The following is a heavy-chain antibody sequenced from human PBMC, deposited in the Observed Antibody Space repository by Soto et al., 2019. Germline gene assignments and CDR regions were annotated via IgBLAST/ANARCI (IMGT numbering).Heavy chain of an antibody. D-gene: IGHD3-9*01. V-gene: IGHV4-4*02. CDR2: IYHSGST. CDR3: ASLRYFYPRLGGNWFDP. CDR1: GGSISSSNW. Sequence: SETLSLTCAVSGGSISSSNWWSWVRQPPGKGLEWIGEIYHSGSTNYNPSLKSRVTISVDKSKNQFSLKLSSVTAADTAVYYCASLRYFYPRLGGNWFDPWGQGTLVTVSS. J-gene: IGHJ5*02.